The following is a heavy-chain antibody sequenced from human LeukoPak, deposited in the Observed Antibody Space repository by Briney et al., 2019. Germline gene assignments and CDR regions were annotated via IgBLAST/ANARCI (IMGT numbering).Heavy chain of an antibody. CDR3: AKGYSYGYWRGNGFDI. V-gene: IGHV3-33*06. Sequence: GRSLRLSCAASGFTFSSYGMHWVRQAPGKGLEWVAVIWYDGSNKYYADSVKGRFTISRDNSKNTLYLQMNSLRAEDTAVYYCAKGYSYGYWRGNGFDIWGQGTMVTVSS. CDR1: GFTFSSYG. CDR2: IWYDGSNK. J-gene: IGHJ3*02. D-gene: IGHD5-18*01.